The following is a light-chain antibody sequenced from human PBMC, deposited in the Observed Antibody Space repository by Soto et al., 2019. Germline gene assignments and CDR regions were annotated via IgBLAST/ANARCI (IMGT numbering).Light chain of an antibody. V-gene: IGKV1-5*03. J-gene: IGKJ1*01. CDR2: DVF. CDR1: QTVNGW. CDR3: QQNNAYPWT. Sequence: DIQMTQSPSTLSASIGDRVTITCRASQTVNGWLVWYQQRPGKAPKLLIYDVFNLQSGVPSRFSGSGSGTEFTLTISGLQPDDFATYYCQQNNAYPWTFGQGTKVDIK.